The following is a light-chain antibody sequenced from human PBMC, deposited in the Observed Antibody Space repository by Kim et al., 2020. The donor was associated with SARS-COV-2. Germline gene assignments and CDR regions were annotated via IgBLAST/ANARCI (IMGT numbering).Light chain of an antibody. CDR1: KLGNKY. V-gene: IGLV3-1*01. CDR2: KDT. Sequence: SYALTQPPSVSVSPGQTASITCSGDKLGNKYVCWYQQKAGQSPDLVIYKDTKRPSGIPERFSGSNSGNTATLTISGTQAMDEADYYCQAWDSSIVIFGGGTQLTVL. J-gene: IGLJ2*01. CDR3: QAWDSSIVI.